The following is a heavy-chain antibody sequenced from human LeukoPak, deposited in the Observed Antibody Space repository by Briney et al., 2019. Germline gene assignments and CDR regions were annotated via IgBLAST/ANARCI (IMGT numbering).Heavy chain of an antibody. V-gene: IGHV3-21*01. CDR2: ISSSSSYI. CDR3: ARDDMEYQLPAEN. Sequence: GGSLRLSCAASGFTFSSYSMNWVRQAPGKGLEWVSSISSSSSYIYYADSVKGRFTISRDNAKNSLYLQMNSLRAEDTAVYYCARDDMEYQLPAENWGQGTLVTVSS. J-gene: IGHJ4*02. D-gene: IGHD2-2*01. CDR1: GFTFSSYS.